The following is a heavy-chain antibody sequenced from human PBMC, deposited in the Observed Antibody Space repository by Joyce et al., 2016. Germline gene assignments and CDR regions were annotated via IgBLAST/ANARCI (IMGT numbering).Heavy chain of an antibody. D-gene: IGHD1-1*01. CDR1: GGTFNFCG. Sequence: QVQMVQSGAEVKSPESSVKVSLKACGGTFNFCGIMWVRQATGQGLQWMGGIIPISSATTYAAQFQGRFTITADEFTDRVYMELNSLKSEDTAIYFCVRDDDTGTTGLDGGTPILDLDLWGQGTRVTVSS. J-gene: IGHJ5*02. V-gene: IGHV1-69*01. CDR2: IIPISSAT. CDR3: VRDDDTGTTGLDGGTPILDLDL.